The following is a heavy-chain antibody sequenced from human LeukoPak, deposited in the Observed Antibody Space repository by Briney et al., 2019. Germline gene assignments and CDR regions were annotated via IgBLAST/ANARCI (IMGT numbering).Heavy chain of an antibody. D-gene: IGHD2-2*01. V-gene: IGHV1-2*02. J-gene: IGHJ4*02. CDR3: AREPYCSSTSCYAGNDY. CDR2: INPNSGGT. CDR1: GYTFAGYY. Sequence: GASVKVSCKASGYTFAGYYMHWVRQAPGQGLEWMGWINPNSGGTNYAQKFQGRVTMTRDTSISTAYMELSRLRSDDTAVYYCAREPYCSSTSCYAGNDYWGQGTLVTVSS.